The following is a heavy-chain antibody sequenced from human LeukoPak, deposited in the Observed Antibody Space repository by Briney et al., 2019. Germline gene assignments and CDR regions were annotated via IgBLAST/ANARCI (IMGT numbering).Heavy chain of an antibody. D-gene: IGHD6-19*01. Sequence: TGGSLRLSCAASGFTFSSSAMSWVRQAPGKGLEWVSAISNNGGYTYYADSVQGRFTISRDNSKSTLCLQMNSLRAEDTAVYYCAKDLRWAVAGTGDYWGQGTLVTVSS. V-gene: IGHV3-23*01. CDR2: ISNNGGYT. CDR1: GFTFSSSA. J-gene: IGHJ4*02. CDR3: AKDLRWAVAGTGDY.